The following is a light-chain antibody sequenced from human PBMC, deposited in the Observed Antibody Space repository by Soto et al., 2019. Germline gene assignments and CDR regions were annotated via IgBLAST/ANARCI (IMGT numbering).Light chain of an antibody. CDR1: QSVSSSY. V-gene: IGKV3-20*01. Sequence: EIGLTQSPGTLSLSPGERATLSCRASQSVSSSYLAWYQQKPGQAPRLLIDGASIRATGIPDRFSGSGSGTDFTLTISRLEPEEFAVYYCQQYGSSPGTFGQGTKVEIK. CDR2: GAS. J-gene: IGKJ1*01. CDR3: QQYGSSPGT.